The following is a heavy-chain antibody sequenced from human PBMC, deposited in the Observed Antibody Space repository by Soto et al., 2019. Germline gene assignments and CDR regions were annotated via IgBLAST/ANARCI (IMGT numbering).Heavy chain of an antibody. V-gene: IGHV4-61*01. D-gene: IGHD1-7*01. CDR2: IYYSGST. J-gene: IGHJ6*02. Sequence: KPSETLSLTCTVSGGTVSSGSYYWSWIRQPPGKGLEWIGYIYYSGSTNYNPSLKSRVTISVDTSKNQFSLKLSSVTAADTAVYYCARDNWNYDSYYCYGMDVCGQVTTVTVAS. CDR1: GGTVSSGSYY. CDR3: ARDNWNYDSYYCYGMDV.